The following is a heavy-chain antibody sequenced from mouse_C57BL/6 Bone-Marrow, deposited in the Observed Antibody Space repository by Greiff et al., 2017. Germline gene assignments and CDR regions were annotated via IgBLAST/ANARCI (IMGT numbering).Heavy chain of an antibody. CDR2: IHPNSGST. D-gene: IGHD1-1*02. Sequence: QVQLQQPGAELVKPGASVKLSCKASGYTFTSYWMHWVKQRPGQGLEWIGMIHPNSGSTNYNEKFKSKATLTVDTSSSTAYMQLSSLTSEDSAVYDCASDPYGPLAYWGQGTLVTVSA. V-gene: IGHV1-64*01. CDR1: GYTFTSYW. CDR3: ASDPYGPLAY. J-gene: IGHJ3*01.